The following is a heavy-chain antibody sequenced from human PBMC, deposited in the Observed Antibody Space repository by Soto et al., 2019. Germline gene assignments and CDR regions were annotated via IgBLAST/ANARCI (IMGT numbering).Heavy chain of an antibody. CDR1: GGSISSGGYY. D-gene: IGHD3-9*01. Sequence: SETLSLTCTVSGGSISSGGYYWSWIRQHPGKGLEWIGYIYYSGSIYYNPSLKSRVTISVDTSKNQFSLKLSSVTAADTAVYYCARGRVYYDILTGYYSPYYFDYWGQGTLVTVSS. CDR2: IYYSGSI. V-gene: IGHV4-31*03. CDR3: ARGRVYYDILTGYYSPYYFDY. J-gene: IGHJ4*02.